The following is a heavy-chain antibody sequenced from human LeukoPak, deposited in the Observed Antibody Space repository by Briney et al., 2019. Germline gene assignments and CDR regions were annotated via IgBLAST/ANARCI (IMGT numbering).Heavy chain of an antibody. CDR3: VRANVYYGDGYYPVVGYYFDY. Sequence: GGSLRLSCAASGFTFSDHYMDWVRQAPGKGLEWVGRIRNKANSYTTEYAASVEGRFSIARDDSKNSLSLQMNSLKTEDTAMYYCVRANVYYGDGYYPVVGYYFDYWGQGTLVTVSS. V-gene: IGHV3-72*01. J-gene: IGHJ4*02. CDR1: GFTFSDHY. CDR2: IRNKANSYTT. D-gene: IGHD3-22*01.